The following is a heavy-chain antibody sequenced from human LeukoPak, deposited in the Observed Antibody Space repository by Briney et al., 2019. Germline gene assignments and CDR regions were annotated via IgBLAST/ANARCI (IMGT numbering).Heavy chain of an antibody. CDR2: IKQDGSEK. CDR1: EFTFSSYW. CDR3: ARHRSGGSQDDAFDI. J-gene: IGHJ3*02. D-gene: IGHD2-15*01. Sequence: GGSLRFSCAASEFTFSSYWMTWVRQAPGKGLEWVADIKQDGSEKYYVDSVKGRFTISRQNAKNSLFLQMNSLRAEDTAVYYCARHRSGGSQDDAFDIWGQGTMVTVSS. V-gene: IGHV3-7*01.